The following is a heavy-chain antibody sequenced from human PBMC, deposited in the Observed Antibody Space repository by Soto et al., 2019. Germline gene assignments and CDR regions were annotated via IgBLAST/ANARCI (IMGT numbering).Heavy chain of an antibody. J-gene: IGHJ4*02. CDR3: AKESGGIGGSFDY. D-gene: IGHD2-15*01. Sequence: GGSLRLSCAASGFTYTTYTMHWVRQAPGKGLEWVAVISYDGNNKFYADSVKGRFTISRDSTKQTLYLQMNSLRAEDTAVYYCAKESGGIGGSFDYWGQGTLVTVSS. CDR2: ISYDGNNK. V-gene: IGHV3-30-3*02. CDR1: GFTYTTYT.